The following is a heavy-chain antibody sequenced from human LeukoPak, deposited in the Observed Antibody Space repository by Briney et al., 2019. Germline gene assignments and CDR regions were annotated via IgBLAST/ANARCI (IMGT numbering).Heavy chain of an antibody. CDR3: AKDLHGVAVPDY. D-gene: IGHD6-19*01. J-gene: IGHJ4*02. CDR1: GFIFSNYA. Sequence: GGSLRLSCAASGFIFSNYAIHWVRQAPGKGLEWVAVILYDGSSEYYADSVKGRSTVSRDNSKNTVYLQMNSLRPEDTAVYYCAKDLHGVAVPDYWGQGTLVTVSS. CDR2: ILYDGSSE. V-gene: IGHV3-30-3*01.